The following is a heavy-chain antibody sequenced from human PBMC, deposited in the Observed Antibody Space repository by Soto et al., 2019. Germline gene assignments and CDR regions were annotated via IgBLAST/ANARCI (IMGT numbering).Heavy chain of an antibody. CDR2: ISGSGGST. V-gene: IGHV3-23*01. J-gene: IGHJ4*02. Sequence: EVQLLESGGGLVQPGGSLRLSCAASGFTFSSYAMSWVRQAPGKGLEWVSAISGSGGSTYYADSVKGRFTISRDNSKNTLYLQMNSLRAEDTAVYYWAKGPSTDYYGSGSYCPNWGQGTLVTVSS. CDR1: GFTFSSYA. D-gene: IGHD3-10*01. CDR3: AKGPSTDYYGSGSYCPN.